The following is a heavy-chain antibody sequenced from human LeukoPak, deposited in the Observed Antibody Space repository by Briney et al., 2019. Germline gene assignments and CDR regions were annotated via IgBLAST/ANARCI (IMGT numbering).Heavy chain of an antibody. CDR3: ARPTYSGSYSGAFDI. V-gene: IGHV4-38-2*01. D-gene: IGHD1-26*01. Sequence: LETLSLTCAVSGYSISSGYYWGWIRQPPGKGLEWIGSIYHSGSTYYNPSLKSRVTISVDTSKNQFSLKLSSVTAADTAVYYCARPTYSGSYSGAFDIWGHGTMVTVSS. CDR2: IYHSGST. J-gene: IGHJ3*02. CDR1: GYSISSGYY.